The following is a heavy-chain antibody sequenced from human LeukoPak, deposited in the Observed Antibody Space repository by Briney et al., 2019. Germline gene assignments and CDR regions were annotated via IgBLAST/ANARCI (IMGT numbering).Heavy chain of an antibody. Sequence: GGSLRLSCAASGFTFSTYAMSWVRQAPGKGLERVSAISDNGGSKHYADSVKGRFTISRDNSKNTLDLQMNSLRAADTAVYYCARDGLRGNNWFDPWGQGTLVTVSS. CDR2: ISDNGGSK. J-gene: IGHJ5*02. D-gene: IGHD5-24*01. CDR1: GFTFSTYA. CDR3: ARDGLRGNNWFDP. V-gene: IGHV3-23*01.